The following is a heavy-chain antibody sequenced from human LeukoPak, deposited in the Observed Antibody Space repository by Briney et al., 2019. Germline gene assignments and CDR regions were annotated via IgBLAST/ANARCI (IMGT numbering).Heavy chain of an antibody. Sequence: PSETLSLTCTVSGGSISSYYWSWIRQPPGKGLEWIGYIYYSGSTNYNPSLKSRVTISVDTSKNQFSLKLSSVTAADTAVYYCARDRLTAPFDYWGQGTLVTVSS. V-gene: IGHV4-59*12. CDR1: GGSISSYY. D-gene: IGHD1-14*01. J-gene: IGHJ4*02. CDR3: ARDRLTAPFDY. CDR2: IYYSGST.